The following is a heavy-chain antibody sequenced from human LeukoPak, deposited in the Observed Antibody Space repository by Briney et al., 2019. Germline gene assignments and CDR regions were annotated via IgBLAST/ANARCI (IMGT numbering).Heavy chain of an antibody. J-gene: IGHJ4*02. D-gene: IGHD6-19*01. CDR3: ARERAVNGWTSAHFDY. V-gene: IGHV3-21*01. CDR2: ISSSSSYI. Sequence: GGSLRLSCAASGFTFSSYSMNWVRQAPGKGLEWVSSISSSSSYIYYADSVKGRFTISRDNSKNTLYLQVNSLRTEDTAVYYCARERAVNGWTSAHFDYWGQGTLVTVSS. CDR1: GFTFSSYS.